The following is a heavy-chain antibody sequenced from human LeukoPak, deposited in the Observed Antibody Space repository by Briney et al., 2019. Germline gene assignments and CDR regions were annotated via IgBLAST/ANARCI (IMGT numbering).Heavy chain of an antibody. V-gene: IGHV3-74*01. J-gene: IGHJ6*02. CDR3: ARDARYNIDV. Sequence: GGSLRLSCAASGFTFSDYWMHWVRHAPGRGLVWVSRIISDGTSATYADSVKGRFTMSRDNAKNTLYLEMNSLRADDTAVYCCARDARYNIDVWGQGTTVTVSS. CDR1: GFTFSDYW. D-gene: IGHD3-9*01. CDR2: IISDGTSA.